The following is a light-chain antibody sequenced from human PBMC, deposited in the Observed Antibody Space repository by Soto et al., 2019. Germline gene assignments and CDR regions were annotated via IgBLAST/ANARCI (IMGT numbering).Light chain of an antibody. CDR3: CSYAGSYTFDV. CDR1: SSDVGGYNY. V-gene: IGLV2-11*01. J-gene: IGLJ1*01. CDR2: DVS. Sequence: QSVLTQSRSVSGSPGQSVAISCTGTSSDVGGYNYVSWYQQHPGKAPKLMIYDVSKRPSGVPDRFSGSKSGNTASLTISGLQPEDEADYYCCSYAGSYTFDVFGAGTKVTVL.